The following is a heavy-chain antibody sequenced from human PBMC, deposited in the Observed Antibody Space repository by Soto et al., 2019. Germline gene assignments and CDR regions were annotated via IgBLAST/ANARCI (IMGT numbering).Heavy chain of an antibody. V-gene: IGHV1-69*06. Sequence: QVELVQSGAEVKKPGSSVKVSCQASEDTFRNYAISWVRQAPGQGLEWMGGIIPIFGTANYAQKFQGRVTITADTSANTVYLELSSLRPEDTAVYYCASTKSDSSAYYYWYLGLWGRGTLVTVSS. J-gene: IGHJ2*01. D-gene: IGHD3-22*01. CDR1: EDTFRNYA. CDR2: IIPIFGTA. CDR3: ASTKSDSSAYYYWYLGL.